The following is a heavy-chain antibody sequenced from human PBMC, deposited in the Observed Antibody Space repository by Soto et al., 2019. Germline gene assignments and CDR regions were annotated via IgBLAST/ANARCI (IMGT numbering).Heavy chain of an antibody. V-gene: IGHV1-2*04. CDR1: GYSFTDYH. D-gene: IGHD2-8*01. J-gene: IGHJ6*02. CDR3: ARGDSTDCSNGVCSFFYNHDMDV. Sequence: ASVKVSCKXSGYSFTDYHIHWVRQAPGQGLEWLGRINPKSGGTSTAQKFQGWVTMTTDTSISTASMELTRLTSDDTAIYYCARGDSTDCSNGVCSFFYNHDMDVWGQGTTVTVSS. CDR2: INPKSGGT.